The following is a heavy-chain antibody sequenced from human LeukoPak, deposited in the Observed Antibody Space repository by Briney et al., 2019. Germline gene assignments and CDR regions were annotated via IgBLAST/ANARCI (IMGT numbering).Heavy chain of an antibody. Sequence: GGSLRLSCAVFGFTFRSYAMTWVRQAPGKGLEWVSTISGSGGSTYYADSVKGRFTISRDNSKNTLYLQVNSLRAEDTAVYYCAKEGTVNYWYFDLWGRGTLATVSS. CDR2: ISGSGGST. V-gene: IGHV3-23*01. D-gene: IGHD1-1*01. CDR1: GFTFRSYA. J-gene: IGHJ2*01. CDR3: AKEGTVNYWYFDL.